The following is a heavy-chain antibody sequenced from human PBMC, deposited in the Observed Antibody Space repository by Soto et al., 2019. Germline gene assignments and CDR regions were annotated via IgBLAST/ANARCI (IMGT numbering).Heavy chain of an antibody. CDR3: ARVPRSFNSSGWCSDY. D-gene: IGHD6-19*01. V-gene: IGHV3-30-3*01. CDR1: GFTFSSYA. Sequence: GGSLRLSCAASGFTFSSYAMHWVRQAPGKGLEWVAVISYDGSNKYYADSVKGRFTISRDNSKNTLYLQMNSLRAEDTAVYYCARVPRSFNSSGWCSDYWGQGTLVTVSS. J-gene: IGHJ4*02. CDR2: ISYDGSNK.